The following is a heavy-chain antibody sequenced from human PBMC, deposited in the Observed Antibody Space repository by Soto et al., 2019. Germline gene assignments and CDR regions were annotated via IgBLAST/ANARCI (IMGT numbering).Heavy chain of an antibody. CDR2: IYYSGST. J-gene: IGHJ6*02. V-gene: IGHV4-31*03. CDR3: ARGGRRSPGMDV. CDR1: GGSISSGGYY. Sequence: QVQLQESGPGLVKPSQTLSLTCTVSGGSISSGGYYWSWIRQHPGKGLEWIGYIYYSGSTYYNPSLTSRVTISVDTSKNQFSLKLRSVTAADTAVYYCARGGRRSPGMDVWGQGTTVTVSS.